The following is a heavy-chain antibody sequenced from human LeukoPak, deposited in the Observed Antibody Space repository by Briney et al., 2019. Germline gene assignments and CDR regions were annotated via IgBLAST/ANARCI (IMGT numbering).Heavy chain of an antibody. CDR2: IRSKANSYAT. CDR1: GFTFSGSA. V-gene: IGHV3-73*01. J-gene: IGHJ4*02. CDR3: SSGGYCTSTSCYGEN. Sequence: GGSLTLSCAASGFTFSGSAMHWVRQAAGKGLEWVGRIRSKANSYATAYAASVKGRFTISRDDSKNTAYLQMNSLKTEDTAVYYCSSGGYCTSTSCYGENWGQGTLVTVSS. D-gene: IGHD2-2*01.